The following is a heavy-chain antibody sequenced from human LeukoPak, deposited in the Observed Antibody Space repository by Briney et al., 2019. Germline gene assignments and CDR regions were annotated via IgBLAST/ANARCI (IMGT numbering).Heavy chain of an antibody. CDR1: GFTFSSYW. CDR3: ARALPYSGYYPYFDY. V-gene: IGHV3-7*01. J-gene: IGHJ4*02. CDR2: IKQDGSEK. Sequence: GGSLRLSCAASGFTFSSYWMSWVRQAPGKGLERVANIKQDGSEKYYVDSMKGRFTISRDNAKNSLYLQMNSLRAEDTAVYFCARALPYSGYYPYFDYWGQGTLVTVSS. D-gene: IGHD5-12*01.